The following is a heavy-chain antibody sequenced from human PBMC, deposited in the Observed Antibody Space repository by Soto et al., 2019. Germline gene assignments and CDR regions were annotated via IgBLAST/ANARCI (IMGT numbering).Heavy chain of an antibody. CDR3: ARHGDYRYSSSWYEDPFDP. J-gene: IGHJ5*02. D-gene: IGHD6-13*01. CDR2: IYYSGST. Sequence: SETLSLTCTVSGGSISSSSYYWGWIRQPPGEGLEWIGSIYYSGSTYYNPSLKSRVTISVDTSKNQFSLKLSSVTAADTAVYYCARHGDYRYSSSWYEDPFDPWGQGTLVTVSS. CDR1: GGSISSSSYY. V-gene: IGHV4-39*01.